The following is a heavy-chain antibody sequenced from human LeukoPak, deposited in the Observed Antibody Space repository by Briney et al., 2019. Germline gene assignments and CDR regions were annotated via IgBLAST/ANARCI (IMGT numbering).Heavy chain of an antibody. J-gene: IGHJ6*02. V-gene: IGHV3-23*01. CDR1: GFTFSSYA. D-gene: IGHD1-26*01. CDR2: ISGSGGST. CDR3: ARYIGNYFCGMDV. Sequence: GGSLRLSCAASGFTFSSYAMSWVRQAPGKGLEWVSAISGSGGSTYYADSVKGRFTISRDNSKNTLYLQMNSLRAEDTAVYYCARYIGNYFCGMDVWGQGTTVTVSS.